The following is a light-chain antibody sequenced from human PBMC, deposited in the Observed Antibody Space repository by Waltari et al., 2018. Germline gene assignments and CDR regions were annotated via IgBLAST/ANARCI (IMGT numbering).Light chain of an antibody. J-gene: IGKJ4*01. Sequence: EIVMTQAPATMSVSPGESATLPGRASQSVSSNLAWYQQKPGQAPRLLIYGASTRATGIPARFSGSGSGTEFTLTISSMQSEDFAVYYCQQYNNWPPLTFGGGTKVEIK. CDR1: QSVSSN. V-gene: IGKV3-15*01. CDR2: GAS. CDR3: QQYNNWPPLT.